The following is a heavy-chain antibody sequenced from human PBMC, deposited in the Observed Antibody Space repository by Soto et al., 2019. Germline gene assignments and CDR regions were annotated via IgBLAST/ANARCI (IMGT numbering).Heavy chain of an antibody. Sequence: SETLSLTCTVSGGSINSGDYYWTWVRQPPGKGLGWIGNIFHSGSTYYTPSLQSRVTISLDTSKNHFSLKLSSVTPADTAVYYCARDRYYGSGTYYTFYSGMDVWGQGTTVTVSS. CDR3: ARDRYYGSGTYYTFYSGMDV. D-gene: IGHD3-10*01. CDR1: GGSINSGDYY. V-gene: IGHV4-30-4*01. J-gene: IGHJ6*02. CDR2: IFHSGST.